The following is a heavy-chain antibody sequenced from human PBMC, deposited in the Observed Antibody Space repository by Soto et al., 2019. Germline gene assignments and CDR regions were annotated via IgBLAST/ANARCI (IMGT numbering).Heavy chain of an antibody. D-gene: IGHD2-8*02. J-gene: IGHJ3*01. V-gene: IGHV3-48*03. Sequence: EAELVESGGGLVQPGGSLTLSCAASGFIFSDYEVDWVRQAPGRGPEWISYISDGGTTIYYAASVKGRFTISRDEAKKSPYLHINNLRVDDTAIYFCVKEYCTGGTFFDAFDLWGQGTVVTVSS. CDR3: VKEYCTGGTFFDAFDL. CDR2: ISDGGTTI. CDR1: GFIFSDYE.